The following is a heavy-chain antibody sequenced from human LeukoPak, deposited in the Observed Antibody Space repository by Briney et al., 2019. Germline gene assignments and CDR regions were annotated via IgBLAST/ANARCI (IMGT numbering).Heavy chain of an antibody. J-gene: IGHJ3*02. V-gene: IGHV1-69*06. Sequence: ASVKVSCKASGGTFSSYAISWVRQAPGQGPEWMGRIIPIFGTANYAQKFQGRVTITADKSTSTAYMELSSLRSEDTAVYYCARVAWGYYDSSGYLGAFDIWGQGAMVTVSS. D-gene: IGHD3-22*01. CDR2: IIPIFGTA. CDR3: ARVAWGYYDSSGYLGAFDI. CDR1: GGTFSSYA.